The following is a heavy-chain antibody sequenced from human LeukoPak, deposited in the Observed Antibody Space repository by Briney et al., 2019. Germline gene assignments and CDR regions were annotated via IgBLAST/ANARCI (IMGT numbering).Heavy chain of an antibody. V-gene: IGHV4-59*01. CDR3: ARVGVLRYFDSTIPMYYFDY. J-gene: IGHJ4*02. CDR2: IYYSGST. Sequence: PSETLSLTCTVSGGSISSYYWSWIRQPPGKGLEWIGYIYYSGSTNYNPSLKSRVTISVDTSKNQFSLKLSSVTAADTAVYYCARVGVLRYFDSTIPMYYFDYWGQGTLVTVSS. CDR1: GGSISSYY. D-gene: IGHD3-9*01.